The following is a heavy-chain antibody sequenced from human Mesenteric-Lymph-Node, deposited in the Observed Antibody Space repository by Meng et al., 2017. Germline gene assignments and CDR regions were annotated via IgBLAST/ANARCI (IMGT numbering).Heavy chain of an antibody. J-gene: IGHJ4*02. CDR1: GFMFRNYW. V-gene: IGHV3-7*01. CDR3: TSVRVRILGDDK. Sequence: GESLKISCAASGFMFRNYWMNWVRQVPGKGLEWVANINPDGSGRFYVDSVKGRFTISRDNVKNSLSLQMDGLRGEDTAIYYCTSVRVRILGDDKWGQGTLVTVSS. D-gene: IGHD3-9*01. CDR2: INPDGSGR.